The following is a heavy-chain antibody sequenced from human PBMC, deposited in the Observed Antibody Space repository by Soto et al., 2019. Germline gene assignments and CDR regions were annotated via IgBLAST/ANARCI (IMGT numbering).Heavy chain of an antibody. CDR1: GFTFSSYA. CDR3: AKAGGGAAAGQYYFDY. CDR2: ISGSGGST. Sequence: EVQLLESGGGLVQPGGSLRLSCAASGFTFSSYAMSWVRQAPGKGLEWVSAISGSGGSTYYADSVKGRFTISRDNSKNMLYLQMNSLRAEDTAVYYCAKAGGGAAAGQYYFDYWGQGTLVTVSS. J-gene: IGHJ4*02. V-gene: IGHV3-23*01. D-gene: IGHD6-13*01.